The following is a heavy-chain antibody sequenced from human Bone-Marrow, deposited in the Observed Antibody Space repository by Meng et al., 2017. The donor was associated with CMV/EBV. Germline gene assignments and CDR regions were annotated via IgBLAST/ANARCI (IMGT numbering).Heavy chain of an antibody. CDR3: ARAPYPAPRAY. CDR2: IKQDGSEK. Sequence: GESLKISCAASGFTFTTYWMTWVRQAPEKGLEWVASIKQDGSEKYYVDSVKGRFTISRDNAKNSLYLQMNSLRAEDTAVYFCARAPYPAPRAYWGQGTLVTVSS. J-gene: IGHJ4*02. CDR1: GFTFTTYW. V-gene: IGHV3-7*01.